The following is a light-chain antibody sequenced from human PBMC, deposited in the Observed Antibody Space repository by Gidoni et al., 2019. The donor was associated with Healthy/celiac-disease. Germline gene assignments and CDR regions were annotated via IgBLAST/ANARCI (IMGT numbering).Light chain of an antibody. J-gene: IGLJ3*02. CDR2: LNSDGSH. CDR1: SGHSSYA. CDR3: QPWGTGILYWV. V-gene: IGLV4-69*01. Sequence: QLVLTQSLAASASLGASVKLTCTLSSGHSSYAIAWHQQQPEKGPRYLMKLNSDGSHSQGDGIPDRFSGSSSGAERYLTITSLQSEDEADYCCQPWGTGILYWVFGGGTKLTVL.